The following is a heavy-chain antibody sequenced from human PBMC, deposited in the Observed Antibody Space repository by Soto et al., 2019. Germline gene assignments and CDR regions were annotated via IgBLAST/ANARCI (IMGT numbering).Heavy chain of an antibody. CDR2: IYYSGST. J-gene: IGHJ4*02. CDR1: GGSISSGGYY. V-gene: IGHV4-31*03. D-gene: IGHD5-12*01. Sequence: SETLSLTCTVSGGSISSGGYYWSWIRQHPGKGLEWIGYIYYSGSTYYNPSLKSRVTISVDTSKNQFSLKLSSVTAADTAVYYCARGLSSTRGIDYWGQGTLVTVYS. CDR3: ARGLSSTRGIDY.